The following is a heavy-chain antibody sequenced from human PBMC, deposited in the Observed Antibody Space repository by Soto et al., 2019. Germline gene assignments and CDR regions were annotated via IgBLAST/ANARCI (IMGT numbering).Heavy chain of an antibody. J-gene: IGHJ4*02. V-gene: IGHV3-7*03. D-gene: IGHD3-16*01. CDR2: IKRDGSEK. CDR3: ATDRTHLIPAPTLKPNLDY. CDR1: GFTFSIYW. Sequence: TGGALRLSCAASGFTFSIYWMSWVRQSPGKGLEWVANIKRDGSEKYYVDSVKGRFTISRDNAKNSLYLQMNSLRAEDTTVYYCATDRTHLIPAPTLKPNLDYWDQGAL.